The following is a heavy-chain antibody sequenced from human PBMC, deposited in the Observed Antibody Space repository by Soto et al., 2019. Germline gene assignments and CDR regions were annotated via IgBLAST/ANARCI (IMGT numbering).Heavy chain of an antibody. Sequence: EVQMVESGGGLVQPGGSLRLSCAVSGFTFSNYGMNWVRQAPGKGLEWVSYIGSITSITAYADSAKGRFTISRDNAKNVLYLQMNRVRDDDTAVYYCARGGGSRPDYWGQGTLVTVSS. J-gene: IGHJ4*02. D-gene: IGHD3-10*01. CDR2: IGSITSIT. CDR3: ARGGGSRPDY. V-gene: IGHV3-48*02. CDR1: GFTFSNYG.